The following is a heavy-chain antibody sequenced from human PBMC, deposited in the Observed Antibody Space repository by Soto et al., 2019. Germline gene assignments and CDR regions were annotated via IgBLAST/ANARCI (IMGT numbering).Heavy chain of an antibody. V-gene: IGHV3-23*01. J-gene: IGHJ4*02. D-gene: IGHD3-10*01. CDR1: AFTFTTYV. CDR2: ISGGSGST. CDR3: VKDGPPGTILPSYFDY. Sequence: EVQLLESGGDLVQPGGSLRLSCAASAFTFTTYVMTWVRQAQGKGLEWVSSISGGSGSTWYADSVKGRFTISRDNSKNILYLQMSSLRAEDTAVYYCVKDGPPGTILPSYFDYWGQGTLVTVSS.